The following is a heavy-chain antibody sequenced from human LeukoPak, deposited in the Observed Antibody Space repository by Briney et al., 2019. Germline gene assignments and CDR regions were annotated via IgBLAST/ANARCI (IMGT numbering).Heavy chain of an antibody. V-gene: IGHV1-46*01. J-gene: IGHJ4*02. CDR3: ARGDFVVAYYFDY. Sequence: GASVKVSCKASGYTFTNYYIQWVRQAPGQGLEWVGMINPSGGSTSYAQDLQGRVTMTTDTSTSTAYMELRSLRSDDTAVYYCARGDFVVAYYFDYWGQGTLVTVSS. CDR2: INPSGGST. CDR1: GYTFTNYY. D-gene: IGHD2-21*01.